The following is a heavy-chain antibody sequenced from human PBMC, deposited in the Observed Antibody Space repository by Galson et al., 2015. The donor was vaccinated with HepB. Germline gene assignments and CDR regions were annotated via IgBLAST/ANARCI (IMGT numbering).Heavy chain of an antibody. J-gene: IGHJ4*02. CDR2: IYPADSDT. Sequence: QSGAEVKKPGESLKISCKGSGYIFTSFWIGWVRQMPGKGLEWMGIIYPADSDTTYSPSFQSQVSFSVDKATSTAYLQWGSLQASDTAMYFCATAAHDSSGYYPLWGQGTLVTVSS. CDR1: GYIFTSFW. V-gene: IGHV5-51*03. D-gene: IGHD3-22*01. CDR3: ATAAHDSSGYYPL.